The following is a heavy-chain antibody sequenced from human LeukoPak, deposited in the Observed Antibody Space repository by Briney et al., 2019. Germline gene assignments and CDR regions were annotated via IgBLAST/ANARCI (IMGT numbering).Heavy chain of an antibody. D-gene: IGHD6-19*01. CDR2: INPSGGST. CDR1: GYTFTSYY. Sequence: GASVKVSCKASGYTFTSYYMHWVRQAPGQGLGWMGIINPSGGSTSYAQKFQGRVTMTRDISTSTVYMELSSLRSEDTAVYYCARGFDSSGWYYGGGYYYYMDVWGKGTTVTVSS. V-gene: IGHV1-46*01. J-gene: IGHJ6*03. CDR3: ARGFDSSGWYYGGGYYYYMDV.